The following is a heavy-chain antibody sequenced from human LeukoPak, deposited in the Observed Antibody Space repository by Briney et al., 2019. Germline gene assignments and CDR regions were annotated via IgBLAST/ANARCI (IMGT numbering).Heavy chain of an antibody. V-gene: IGHV3-48*03. J-gene: IGHJ6*04. D-gene: IGHD3-10*02. CDR3: AELGITMIGGV. CDR1: GFTFSSYE. Sequence: GGCLRLSCAASGFTFSSYEMNWVRQAPGKGLEWVSYISSSGSTISYADSVKGRFTISRDNAKNSLYLQMNSLRAEDTAVYYCAELGITMIGGVWGKGTTVTISS. CDR2: ISSSGSTI.